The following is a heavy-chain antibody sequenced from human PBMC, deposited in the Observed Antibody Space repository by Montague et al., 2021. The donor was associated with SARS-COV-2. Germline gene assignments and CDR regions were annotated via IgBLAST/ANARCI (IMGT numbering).Heavy chain of an antibody. CDR2: IDTSGST. V-gene: IGHV4-61*02. Sequence: TLSLTCTVSIDSISSGSYYWSWIRQPAGKGLEWIGRIDTSGSTNYXPSLKSRVTISVDTSKNQFTLKLSSVTAADTAVYYCARDGYSSGWNGLHWFDHWGQGTLVTVSS. CDR1: IDSISSGSYY. J-gene: IGHJ5*02. CDR3: ARDGYSSGWNGLHWFDH. D-gene: IGHD6-25*01.